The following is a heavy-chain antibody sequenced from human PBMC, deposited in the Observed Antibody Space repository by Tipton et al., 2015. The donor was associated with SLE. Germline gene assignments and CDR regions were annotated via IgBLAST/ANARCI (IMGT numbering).Heavy chain of an antibody. D-gene: IGHD2-21*01. CDR3: ARDCGGDCHSYWYFDL. CDR2: IYSSGST. V-gene: IGHV4-31*03. CDR1: GGSLSGHY. J-gene: IGHJ2*01. Sequence: TLSLTCSVSGGSLSGHYWSWIRQTPGMRLEWIGYIYSSGSTYYNPSLKSRVTISVDRSRSQFSLKLTSVTAADTAIYYCARDCGGDCHSYWYFDLWGRGTLVSVSS.